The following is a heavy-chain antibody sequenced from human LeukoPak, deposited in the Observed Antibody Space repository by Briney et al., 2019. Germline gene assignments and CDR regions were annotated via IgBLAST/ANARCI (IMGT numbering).Heavy chain of an antibody. CDR1: GFTFSNYW. CDR3: ADIGSAGTDH. Sequence: GGSLRLSCAASGFTFSNYWMGWVRQAPGRGLEWVGLIRNRGNGYTPVYAVSVSGRFTISRDDSKNSVYLQMDSLKTEDTAVYYCADIGSAGTDHWGQGTLVTVSS. CDR2: IRNRGNGYTP. V-gene: IGHV3-72*01. D-gene: IGHD5-12*01. J-gene: IGHJ4*02.